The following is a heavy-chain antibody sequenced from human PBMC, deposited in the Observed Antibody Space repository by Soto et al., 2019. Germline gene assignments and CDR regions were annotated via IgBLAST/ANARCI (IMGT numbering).Heavy chain of an antibody. CDR3: AIAMAGKRHPFDY. D-gene: IGHD6-19*01. V-gene: IGHV3-33*01. CDR2: IWYDGSNT. J-gene: IGHJ4*01. CDR1: GFFLRDFG. Sequence: GGSLRLSCVASGFFLRDFGMHWFRQAPGKGLEWVSVIWYDGSNTYQGESVKGRFTMSRDISKNTLYLQMDSLRPEDTAVYYCAIAMAGKRHPFDYWAHGTLVPVSS.